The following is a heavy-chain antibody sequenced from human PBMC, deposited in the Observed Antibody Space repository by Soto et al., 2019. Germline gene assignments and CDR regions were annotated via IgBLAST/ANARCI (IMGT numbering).Heavy chain of an antibody. V-gene: IGHV3-23*01. Sequence: EVQLLESGGGLVQPGGSLRLSCATSGFMFGSYAMNWVRQAPGKGLEWVSVISGGGSTTNYADSVRGLFTTSRDSSTDTGYLQMYSLRFEYTAVYYCAKARKYSSPYDSWGQGTLVTVSS. D-gene: IGHD6-19*01. CDR3: AKARKYSSPYDS. CDR1: GFMFGSYA. CDR2: ISGGGSTT. J-gene: IGHJ5*01.